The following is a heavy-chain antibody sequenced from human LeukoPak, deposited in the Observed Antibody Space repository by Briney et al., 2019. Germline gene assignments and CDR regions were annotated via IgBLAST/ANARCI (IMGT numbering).Heavy chain of an antibody. D-gene: IGHD6-13*01. CDR2: IRYDGSNK. Sequence: GGSLRLSCAASGFTFSSYGMHWVRQAPGKGLEWVAFIRYDGSNKYYADSVKGRFTISRDNSKNTLYLQMNSLRAEDTAVYYCVKDGDSSSWYYYYYMDVWGKGTTVTVSS. J-gene: IGHJ6*03. V-gene: IGHV3-30*02. CDR3: VKDGDSSSWYYYYYMDV. CDR1: GFTFSSYG.